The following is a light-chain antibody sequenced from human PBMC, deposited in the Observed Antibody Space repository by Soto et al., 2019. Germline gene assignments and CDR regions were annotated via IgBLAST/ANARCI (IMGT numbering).Light chain of an antibody. CDR3: SSYTSSSIYV. Sequence: QSALTQPPSVSGSPGQSVIISCTGTSSDVGTYNRVSWYQQPPGTAPKLMIFEVNNRPAGVPDRFSGSKSGNTASLTISGLQAEDEAVYYCSSYTSSSIYVFGTGTKLTV. CDR1: SSDVGTYNR. V-gene: IGLV2-18*02. CDR2: EVN. J-gene: IGLJ1*01.